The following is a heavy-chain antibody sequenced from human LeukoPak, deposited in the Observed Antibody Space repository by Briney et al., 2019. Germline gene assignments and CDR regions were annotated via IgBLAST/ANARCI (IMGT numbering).Heavy chain of an antibody. D-gene: IGHD1-1*01. CDR1: GFTFSSYW. V-gene: IGHV3-21*01. CDR3: ARGSAVQTFFDY. Sequence: GGSLRLSCAASGFTFSSYWMSWVRQAPGKGLEWVSSISSSSSYIYYADSVKGRFTISRDNAKNSLYLQMNSLRAEDTAVYYCARGSAVQTFFDYWGQGTLVTVSS. J-gene: IGHJ4*02. CDR2: ISSSSSYI.